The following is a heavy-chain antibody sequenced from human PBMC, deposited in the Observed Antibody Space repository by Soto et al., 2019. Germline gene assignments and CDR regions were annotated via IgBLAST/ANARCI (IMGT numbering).Heavy chain of an antibody. Sequence: ASETLSLTCAVYGGSFSGYYWSWIRQPPGKGLEWIGEINHSGSTNYNPSLKSRVTISVDTSKNQFSLKLSSVTAADTAVYYCARGFRDCSGGSCYSSDFDYWGQGTLVTVSS. J-gene: IGHJ4*02. V-gene: IGHV4-34*01. CDR1: GGSFSGYY. CDR2: INHSGST. CDR3: ARGFRDCSGGSCYSSDFDY. D-gene: IGHD2-15*01.